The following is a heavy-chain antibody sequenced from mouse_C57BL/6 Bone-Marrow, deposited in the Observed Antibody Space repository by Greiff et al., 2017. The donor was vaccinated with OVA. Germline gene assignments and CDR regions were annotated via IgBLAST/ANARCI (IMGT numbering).Heavy chain of an antibody. Sequence: QVTLKESGPGILQPSQTLSLTCSFSGFSLSTFGMGVGWIRQPSGKGLEWLAHIWWDDDKYYNPALKSRLTISKDTSKNQVVLKIANVDTADTATYYCARIAPYYDYDAGLTWFAYWGQGTLVTVSA. CDR3: ARIAPYYDYDAGLTWFAY. CDR2: IWWDDDK. D-gene: IGHD2-4*01. CDR1: GFSLSTFGMG. J-gene: IGHJ3*01. V-gene: IGHV8-8*01.